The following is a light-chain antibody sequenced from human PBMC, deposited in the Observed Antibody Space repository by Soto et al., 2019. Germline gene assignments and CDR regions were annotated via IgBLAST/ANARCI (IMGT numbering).Light chain of an antibody. CDR3: QRFGSSPLFT. CDR2: AAS. Sequence: EIVLTQSPGTLSLSPGERATLSCRASQSVSSSHLAWFQQKPGQAPRLHIYAASSRATGIPDRFSGSGSGTDFTLTISRLEPEDFAVYYCQRFGSSPLFTFGPGTKVDIK. V-gene: IGKV3-20*01. CDR1: QSVSSSH. J-gene: IGKJ3*01.